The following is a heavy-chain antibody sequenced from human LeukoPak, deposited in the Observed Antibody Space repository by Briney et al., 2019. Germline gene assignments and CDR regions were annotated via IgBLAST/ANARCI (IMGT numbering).Heavy chain of an antibody. CDR3: ARGRLQLWSFPLPYNHYAIDV. V-gene: IGHV4-34*01. CDR1: GESSRGYF. Sequence: SETLSLTCAVSGESSRGYFWTWIRQPPGKGLEWIGESNHFGSTDYNPSLKSRVTISVDTSKKQFSLNVRSVADADAAVYFCARGRLQLWSFPLPYNHYAIDVWGQGTTVTVSS. D-gene: IGHD5-18*01. J-gene: IGHJ6*02. CDR2: SNHFGST.